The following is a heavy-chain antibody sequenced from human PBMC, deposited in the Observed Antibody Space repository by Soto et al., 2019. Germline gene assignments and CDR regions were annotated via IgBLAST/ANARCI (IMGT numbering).Heavy chain of an antibody. CDR1: GYTFTSYG. D-gene: IGHD3-10*01. CDR2: ISAYNGNT. V-gene: IGHV1-18*01. CDR3: ARLRGRTMVRGVTNWFDP. J-gene: IGHJ5*02. Sequence: ASVKVSCKASGYTFTSYGISWVRQAPGQGLEWMGWISAYNGNTNYAQKLQGRVTMTTDTSTSTAYMELRSLRSDDTAVYYCARLRGRTMVRGVTNWFDPWGQGTLVTVSS.